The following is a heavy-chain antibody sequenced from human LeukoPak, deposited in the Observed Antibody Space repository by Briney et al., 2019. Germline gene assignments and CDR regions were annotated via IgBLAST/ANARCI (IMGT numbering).Heavy chain of an antibody. J-gene: IGHJ4*02. CDR3: ARWPRGFIWFGELSHD. D-gene: IGHD3-10*01. V-gene: IGHV4-31*03. Sequence: SETLSLTCTVSGGSITSGGYYWNWIRQHPGKGLEWIGYIYYSGSTYYNPSLKSRVTISIDTSMNHFSLKLSSVTAADTAVYYCARWPRGFIWFGELSHDWGQGTLVTVSS. CDR1: GGSITSGGYY. CDR2: IYYSGST.